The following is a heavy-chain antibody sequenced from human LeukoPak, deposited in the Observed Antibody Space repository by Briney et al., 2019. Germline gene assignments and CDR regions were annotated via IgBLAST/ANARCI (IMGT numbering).Heavy chain of an antibody. CDR3: ARDQTSKGDAFDI. J-gene: IGHJ3*02. Sequence: SETLSLTCSVSGGSISSYYWSWIRQTPGKGPEWIAYIHYSGSTNYNPSLKSRITISIDTSKNQFSLKLSSVTAADTAVYYCARDQTSKGDAFDIWGQGTMVTVSS. CDR2: IHYSGST. V-gene: IGHV4-59*01. CDR1: GGSISSYY.